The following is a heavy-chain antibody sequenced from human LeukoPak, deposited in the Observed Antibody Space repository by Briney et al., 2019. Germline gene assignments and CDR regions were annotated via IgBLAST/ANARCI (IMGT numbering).Heavy chain of an antibody. J-gene: IGHJ5*01. V-gene: IGHV3-30*18. Sequence: GGSLRLSCAASGFFFSNSGMHWVRQAPGKRLEWVAILPYDGNNEYYADSVKGRFTASRDNSENTLYLQMNSLRSEDTAVYYCAKDGLYCTGGSCYNLLDSWGQGTLVIVSS. CDR1: GFFFSNSG. D-gene: IGHD2-15*01. CDR2: LPYDGNNE. CDR3: AKDGLYCTGGSCYNLLDS.